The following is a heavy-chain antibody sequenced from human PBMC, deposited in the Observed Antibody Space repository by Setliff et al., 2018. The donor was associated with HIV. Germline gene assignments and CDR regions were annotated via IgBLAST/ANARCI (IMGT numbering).Heavy chain of an antibody. CDR1: GFTLSSHD. Sequence: PGGSLRLSCAGSGFTLSSHDMGWIRQAPGKGLEWVSTIDTSGSSRDIYYADSVKGRFTISRDNSKNAVYLQMDSLRVEDTAIYYCAKHTSPAFKTFDYWGQGTLVTVSS. CDR3: AKHTSPAFKTFDY. V-gene: IGHV3-23*01. CDR2: IDTSGSSRDI. J-gene: IGHJ4*02.